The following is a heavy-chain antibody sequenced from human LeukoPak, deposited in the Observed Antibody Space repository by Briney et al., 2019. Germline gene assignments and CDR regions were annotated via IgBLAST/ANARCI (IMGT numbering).Heavy chain of an antibody. Sequence: GGSLRLSCAATGFTFSRYGMSWVRQAPGKGLEWVANIKQDGSEMYYVDSVMGRFTISRDNAENSLFLQMNSLRAEDTAVYYCARGQKRGPYYFDYWGQGTLVTVSS. J-gene: IGHJ4*02. CDR2: IKQDGSEM. CDR1: GFTFSRYG. D-gene: IGHD5-24*01. V-gene: IGHV3-7*05. CDR3: ARGQKRGPYYFDY.